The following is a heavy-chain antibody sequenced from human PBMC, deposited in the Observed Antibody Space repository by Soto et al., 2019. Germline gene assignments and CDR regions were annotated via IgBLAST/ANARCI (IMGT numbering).Heavy chain of an antibody. Sequence: ASVKVSCKASGYTFTSYGISWVRQAPGQGLEWMGWISAYNGNTNYAQKLQGRVTMTTDTSTSTAYMELRSLRSDDTAVYYCARDARAVAPGGFDPWGQGTLVTVSS. CDR2: ISAYNGNT. CDR1: GYTFTSYG. J-gene: IGHJ5*02. V-gene: IGHV1-18*01. CDR3: ARDARAVAPGGFDP. D-gene: IGHD6-19*01.